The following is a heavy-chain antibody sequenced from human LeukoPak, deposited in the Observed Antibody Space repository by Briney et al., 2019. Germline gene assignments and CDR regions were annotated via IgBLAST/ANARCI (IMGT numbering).Heavy chain of an antibody. V-gene: IGHV4-4*07. CDR2: IFSDGST. Sequence: PSETLSLTCSVSGGSISGYYWTWIRQPAGKGLDWIGRIFSDGSTNYNPSLKSRVTMSVDTSKNQFSLKLSSMTAADAAVYYCARDLGLSLDYWGQGTLVTVSS. CDR1: GGSISGYY. CDR3: ARDLGLSLDY. D-gene: IGHD3-16*01. J-gene: IGHJ4*02.